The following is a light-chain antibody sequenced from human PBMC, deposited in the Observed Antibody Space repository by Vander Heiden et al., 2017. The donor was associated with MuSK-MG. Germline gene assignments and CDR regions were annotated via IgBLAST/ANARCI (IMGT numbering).Light chain of an antibody. CDR2: GNS. J-gene: IGLJ2*01. Sequence: QSVLTQPPSVSGAPGQRVTISCTGSSSHIGAGHDVHWYQPLPGTAPNHRIYGNSNRPSGGPDRVAGSNSGNSASMAITGLQAEDEADDYCQSYDRSLSGFHVVFGGGTKLTVL. CDR3: QSYDRSLSGFHVV. V-gene: IGLV1-40*01. CDR1: SSHIGAGHD.